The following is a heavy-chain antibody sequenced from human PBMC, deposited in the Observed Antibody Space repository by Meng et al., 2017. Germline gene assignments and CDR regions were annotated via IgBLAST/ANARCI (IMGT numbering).Heavy chain of an antibody. V-gene: IGHV1-2*02. CDR2: IIPNSGGT. D-gene: IGHD3-10*01. CDR3: ARGLYGSGSPREYFDY. J-gene: IGHJ4*02. Sequence: QGRVVEFGTEVKKRGSSVKVSCKCSGGTLRTNAISLVGLAHGQGIEWMGGIIPNSGGTNYAQKFQGRVTMTRDTSISTAYMELSRLRSDDTAVYYCARGLYGSGSPREYFDYWGQGTLVTVSS. CDR1: GGTLRTNA.